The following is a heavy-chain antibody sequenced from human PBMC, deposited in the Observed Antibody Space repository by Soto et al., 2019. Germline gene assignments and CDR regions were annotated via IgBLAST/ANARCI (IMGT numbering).Heavy chain of an antibody. V-gene: IGHV3-30*18. CDR3: VKDLALMGDY. CDR1: GFRFSDYG. CDR2: VLYDGSKK. J-gene: IGHJ4*02. D-gene: IGHD3-16*01. Sequence: QVHLVESGGGVVQPGTSLRLSCTASGFRFSDYGMDWVRQAPGKGLEWVSRVLYDGSKKYYADSVKGRFTISRDNPRNTLYLQMDSLRADDTAVYYCVKDLALMGDYWGQETPVTVSS.